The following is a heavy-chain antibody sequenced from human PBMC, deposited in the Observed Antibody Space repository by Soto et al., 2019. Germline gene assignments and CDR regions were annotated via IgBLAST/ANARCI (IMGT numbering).Heavy chain of an antibody. CDR1: GYTFTSYY. CDR2: INPSAGST. Sequence: QVQLVQSGAEVKKPGASVKVSCKASGYTFTSYYMHWVRQAPGQGLEWMGIINPSAGSTNYAQKFQGRVTMTRDTSTSTVYMELSSLRSEDTALYYCARARTGDFDYWCQGTLVTVSS. V-gene: IGHV1-46*01. D-gene: IGHD7-27*01. J-gene: IGHJ4*02. CDR3: ARARTGDFDY.